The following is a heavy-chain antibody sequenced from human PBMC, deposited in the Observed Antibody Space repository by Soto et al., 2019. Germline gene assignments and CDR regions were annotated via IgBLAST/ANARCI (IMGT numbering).Heavy chain of an antibody. D-gene: IGHD3-22*01. J-gene: IGHJ4*02. V-gene: IGHV1-69*06. CDR1: GGTFSTYS. CDR2: IIPLFGAA. CDR3: AREDSSGYRFDY. Sequence: GASVKVSCKVSGGTFSTYSISWVRQAPGHGLEWMGGIIPLFGAANYAQKFQGRVTITADKSTSTAYMELSSLRSEDTAIYYCAREDSSGYRFDYWGQGTLVTVST.